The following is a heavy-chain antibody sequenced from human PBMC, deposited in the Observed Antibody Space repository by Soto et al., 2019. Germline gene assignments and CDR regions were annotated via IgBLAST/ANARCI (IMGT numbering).Heavy chain of an antibody. CDR2: IKQDGSEK. J-gene: IGHJ3*02. CDR1: GFTFSSYW. CDR3: ARDRGCSGGSCYYAFDI. V-gene: IGHV3-7*01. Sequence: GGSLRLSXAASGFTFSSYWMSWVRQAPGKGLEWVANIKQDGSEKYYVDSVKGRFTISRDNAKNSLYLQMNSLRAEDTAVYYCARDRGCSGGSCYYAFDIWGQGTMVTVSS. D-gene: IGHD2-15*01.